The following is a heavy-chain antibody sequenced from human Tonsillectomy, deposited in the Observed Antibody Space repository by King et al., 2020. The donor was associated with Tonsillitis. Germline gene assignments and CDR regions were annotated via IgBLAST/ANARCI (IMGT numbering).Heavy chain of an antibody. CDR2: ISAYNGDT. D-gene: IGHD6-13*01. Sequence: QLVQSGAEVKKPGASVKVSCKASGYSFSSYGISWVRQAPGQGLEWMGWISAYNGDTNYAQKFQGRVTMTTDTTTSTAHMELRSLRSDDTAVYYCERSGSYSSTWNYFDYWGQGTLVTVSS. J-gene: IGHJ4*02. CDR1: GYSFSSYG. CDR3: ERSGSYSSTWNYFDY. V-gene: IGHV1-18*01.